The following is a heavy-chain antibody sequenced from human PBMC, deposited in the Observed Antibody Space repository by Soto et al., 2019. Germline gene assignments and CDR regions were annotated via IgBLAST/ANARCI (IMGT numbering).Heavy chain of an antibody. CDR3: ARGARNYYYFDY. Sequence: EVQLVESGGGLVQPGGSLSLSCAASGFTFSSYWMHWVRQAPGKGLVWVSRIYTDGSRADYADSVKGRFTISRDNAKNTVYLQVNSLGAEDTAVYYCARGARNYYYFDYWGQGTLVTVSS. V-gene: IGHV3-74*01. CDR2: IYTDGSRA. D-gene: IGHD1-7*01. CDR1: GFTFSSYW. J-gene: IGHJ4*02.